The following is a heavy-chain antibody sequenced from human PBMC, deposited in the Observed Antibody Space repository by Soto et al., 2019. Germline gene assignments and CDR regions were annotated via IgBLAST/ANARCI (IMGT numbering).Heavy chain of an antibody. D-gene: IGHD4-17*01. Sequence: WWSLRLSCSASGFTFSRDGMSWFRQAPGKGLEWVSLITDNGGSTYYADSVKGRFTISRDNTKNTLFLQMNSLRAEDTAVYYCAKERATTTAFDYWGQGALVTVSS. V-gene: IGHV3-23*01. CDR2: ITDNGGST. CDR3: AKERATTTAFDY. CDR1: GFTFSRDG. J-gene: IGHJ4*02.